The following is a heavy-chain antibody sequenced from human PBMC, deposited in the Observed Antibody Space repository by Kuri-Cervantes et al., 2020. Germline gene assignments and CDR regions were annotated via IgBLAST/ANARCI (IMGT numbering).Heavy chain of an antibody. Sequence: GESLKISCAASGFTFSSYAMHWVRQAPGKGLEYVSAISSNGGSTYYADSVKGRFTISRDNSKNTLYLQMGSLRAEDMAVYYCARATVNYDSSGYNPYYYYYMDVWGKGTTVTVSS. CDR3: ARATVNYDSSGYNPYYYYYMDV. CDR2: ISSNGGST. J-gene: IGHJ6*03. D-gene: IGHD3-22*01. CDR1: GFTFSSYA. V-gene: IGHV3-64*02.